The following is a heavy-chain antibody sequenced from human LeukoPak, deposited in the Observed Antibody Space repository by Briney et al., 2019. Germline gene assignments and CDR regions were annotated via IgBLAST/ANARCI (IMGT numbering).Heavy chain of an antibody. CDR3: ARTRQQPLFGY. CDR2: INHSGST. V-gene: IGHV4-34*01. J-gene: IGHJ4*02. CDR1: GGSFSGYY. D-gene: IGHD1-14*01. Sequence: SETLSLTCAVYGGSFSGYYWSWIRQPPGKGLEWIGEINHSGSTNYNPSLKSRVTISVDTSKNQFSLKLSSVTAADTAVYYCARTRQQPLFGYWGQGTLVTVSS.